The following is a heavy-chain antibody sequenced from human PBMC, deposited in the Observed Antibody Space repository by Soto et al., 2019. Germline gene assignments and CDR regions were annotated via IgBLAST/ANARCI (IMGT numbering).Heavy chain of an antibody. D-gene: IGHD3-22*01. V-gene: IGHV4-30-4*01. CDR2: IYYSGST. J-gene: IGHJ1*01. CDR3: ARGLYYYDSSGYVSYFQH. Sequence: SETLSLTCTVSGGSISSGDYYWSWIRQPPGRGLEWIGYIYYSGSTYNNPSLKSRVTISVDTSKNQFSLNLSSVTAADTAVYYCARGLYYYDSSGYVSYFQHWGQGTLVTVSS. CDR1: GGSISSGDYY.